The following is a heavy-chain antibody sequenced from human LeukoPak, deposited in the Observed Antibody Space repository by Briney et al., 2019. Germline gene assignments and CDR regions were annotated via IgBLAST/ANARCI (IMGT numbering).Heavy chain of an antibody. V-gene: IGHV3-30*02. CDR1: GFTFSSYG. J-gene: IGHJ4*02. CDR3: AKDQGSLTMVRGVSG. Sequence: GGSLRLSCAASGFTFSSYGMHWVRQAPGKGLEWVAIIRYDGSNTYYADSVKGRFTISRDNSKNTLYLQMNSLRAEDTAVYYCAKDQGSLTMVRGVSGWGQGTLVTVSS. CDR2: IRYDGSNT. D-gene: IGHD3-10*01.